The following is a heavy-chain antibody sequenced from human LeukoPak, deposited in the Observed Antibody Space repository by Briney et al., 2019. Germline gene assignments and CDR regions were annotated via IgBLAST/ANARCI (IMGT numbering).Heavy chain of an antibody. CDR1: GDSINSLDL. J-gene: IGHJ4*02. CDR2: MYLSGTT. Sequence: SETLSLTCTVSGDSINSLDLWSWVRQPPGKGLEWIGEMYLSGTTHSNPSVKSRVTISIDKSKNQFFLNLSSVTAADTAVYYCAGLVGRYSSGLYYYYFGYWGQGTLVTVSS. V-gene: IGHV4-4*02. CDR3: AGLVGRYSSGLYYYYFGY. D-gene: IGHD3-22*01.